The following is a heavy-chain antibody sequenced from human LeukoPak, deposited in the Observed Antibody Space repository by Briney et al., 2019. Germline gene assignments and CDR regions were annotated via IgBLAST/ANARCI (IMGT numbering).Heavy chain of an antibody. J-gene: IGHJ5*02. D-gene: IGHD1-26*01. CDR2: IKQDGSEK. CDR1: GIPFISYW. V-gene: IGHV3-7*05. CDR3: ATGLVGANR. Sequence: GGSLTLSCAASGIPFISYWISWVRQGPGQGLEWVANIKQDGSEKYYVGSVKGRFTISRDNAKNSLYLQMNSLRADDTAVYYCATGLVGANRWGQGTLVTVSS.